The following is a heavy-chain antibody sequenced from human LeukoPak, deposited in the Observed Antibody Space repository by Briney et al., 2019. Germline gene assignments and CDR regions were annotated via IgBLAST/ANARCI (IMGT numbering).Heavy chain of an antibody. J-gene: IGHJ5*01. D-gene: IGHD2-15*01. Sequence: GASVKVSFKPSGYTFTAYYVHWMRQAPGQGLEWMGWIDPNSAGTNFAQKFQGRVSMTRDTSINTAYLELSRLRSDDTAVYYFARPGYCSGGSCSDWFDSWGQGTLVTVSS. CDR2: IDPNSAGT. CDR1: GYTFTAYY. CDR3: ARPGYCSGGSCSDWFDS. V-gene: IGHV1-2*02.